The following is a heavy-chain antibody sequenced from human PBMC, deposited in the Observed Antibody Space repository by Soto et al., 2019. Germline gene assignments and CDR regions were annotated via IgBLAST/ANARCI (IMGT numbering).Heavy chain of an antibody. Sequence: GGSLRLSCAASGFTFSSYWMHWVRQVPGKGLVWASRINTDGSITSHADSVKGRFTISRDNAKNTLYLQMNSLRADDTAVYYCTRDSGGRDAYWGQGALVTVSS. CDR2: INTDGSIT. D-gene: IGHD2-15*01. J-gene: IGHJ4*02. CDR3: TRDSGGRDAY. CDR1: GFTFSSYW. V-gene: IGHV3-74*01.